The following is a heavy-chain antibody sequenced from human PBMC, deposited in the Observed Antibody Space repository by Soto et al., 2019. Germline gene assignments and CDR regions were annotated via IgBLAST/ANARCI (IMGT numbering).Heavy chain of an antibody. J-gene: IGHJ4*02. Sequence: SETLSLTCTVSGGSISSYYWSWIRQPPGKGLEWIGYIYYSGSTNYNPSLKSRVTISVDTSKNQFSLKLSSVTAADTAVYYCARGERVGATGSWGQGTLVTVSS. D-gene: IGHD1-26*01. CDR3: ARGERVGATGS. V-gene: IGHV4-59*01. CDR1: GGSISSYY. CDR2: IYYSGST.